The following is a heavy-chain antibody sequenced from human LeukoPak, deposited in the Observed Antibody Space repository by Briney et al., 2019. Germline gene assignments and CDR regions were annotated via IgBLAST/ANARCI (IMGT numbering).Heavy chain of an antibody. CDR2: INHSGST. J-gene: IGHJ5*02. CDR3: ARDSGTTGEVKFDP. V-gene: IGHV4-34*01. CDR1: GGSFSGYY. Sequence: SETLSLACAVYGGSFSGYYWSWIRQPPGKGLEWIGEINHSGSTNYNRSLKSRVTISVDTSKNQFSLKLTSVTAADTAVYYCARDSGTTGEVKFDPWGQGTLVTVSS. D-gene: IGHD3-10*01.